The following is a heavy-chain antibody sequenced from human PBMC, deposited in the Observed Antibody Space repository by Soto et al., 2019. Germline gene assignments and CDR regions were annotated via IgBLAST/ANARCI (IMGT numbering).Heavy chain of an antibody. CDR2: ISGGGDTT. D-gene: IGHD3-10*01. Sequence: EVQLLESGGGLVQPGGSLRISCAASGFTFNNYAMTRVRQAPGKGLEWVSAISGGGDTTSYADSVKGRVTVSRDGSKNTLYLQRGSLRAEDTALYYCAKGRCGSGSLTPRVDFWGQGTLVTVSS. V-gene: IGHV3-23*01. J-gene: IGHJ4*02. CDR1: GFTFNNYA. CDR3: AKGRCGSGSLTPRVDF.